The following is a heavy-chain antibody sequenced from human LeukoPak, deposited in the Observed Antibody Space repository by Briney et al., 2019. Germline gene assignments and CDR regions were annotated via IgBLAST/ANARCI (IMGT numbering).Heavy chain of an antibody. Sequence: SETLSLTCSVSGDSISSYYWTWIRQTPGKGLEWIAYIHYNGNTKSNPSLKSRVTISLDTSKNQFSLKLTSLTAADTAVYYCARGGWGPLDYWGQGTLVTVSS. D-gene: IGHD3-16*01. CDR2: IHYNGNT. CDR1: GDSISSYY. V-gene: IGHV4-59*01. J-gene: IGHJ4*02. CDR3: ARGGWGPLDY.